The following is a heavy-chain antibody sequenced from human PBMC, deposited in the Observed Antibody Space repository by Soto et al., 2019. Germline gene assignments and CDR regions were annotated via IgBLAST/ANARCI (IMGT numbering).Heavy chain of an antibody. Sequence: SETLSLTCAVYGGSFSGYYWSWIRQPPGKGLEWIGEINHSGSTNYNPSLKSRVTISVDTSKNQFSLKLSSVTAADTAVYYCARARVNGSGSSNQYYYGMDVRGQGTTVTVSS. CDR1: GGSFSGYY. D-gene: IGHD3-10*01. CDR3: ARARVNGSGSSNQYYYGMDV. CDR2: INHSGST. J-gene: IGHJ6*02. V-gene: IGHV4-34*01.